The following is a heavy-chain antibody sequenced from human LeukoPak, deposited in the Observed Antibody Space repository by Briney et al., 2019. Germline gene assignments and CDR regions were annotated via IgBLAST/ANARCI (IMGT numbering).Heavy chain of an antibody. CDR2: IRYDGSNK. Sequence: GGSLRLSCAASGFTFSSYGMHWVRQAPGKGLEWVAFIRYDGSNKYYADSVKGRFTISRDNSKNTLYLQMNSLRAEDTAVYYCASEKRGSYYFDYWGQGTLVTVSS. J-gene: IGHJ4*02. V-gene: IGHV3-30*02. D-gene: IGHD6-6*01. CDR1: GFTFSSYG. CDR3: ASEKRGSYYFDY.